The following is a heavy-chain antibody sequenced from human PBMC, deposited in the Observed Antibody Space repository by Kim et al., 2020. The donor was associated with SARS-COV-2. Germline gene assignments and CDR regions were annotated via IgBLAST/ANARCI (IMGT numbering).Heavy chain of an antibody. CDR2: IYYSGST. V-gene: IGHV4-61*01. D-gene: IGHD2-15*01. Sequence: SETLSLTCTVSGGSVSSGSYYWSWIRQPPGKGLEWIGYIYYSGSTNYNPSLKSRVTISVDTSKNQFSLKLSSVTAADTAVYYCASQYCSGGSCYLSPHYYFDYWGQGTLVTVSS. CDR1: GGSVSSGSYY. CDR3: ASQYCSGGSCYLSPHYYFDY. J-gene: IGHJ4*02.